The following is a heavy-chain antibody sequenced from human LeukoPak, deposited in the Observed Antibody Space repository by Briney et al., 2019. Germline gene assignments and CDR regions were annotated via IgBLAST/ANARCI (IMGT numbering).Heavy chain of an antibody. V-gene: IGHV5-51*01. CDR3: ARHVGTPPVYCSSTSCEYYFDY. CDR2: IYPGDSDT. Sequence: GESLKISCKGSGYSFTSYWIGWVRQMPGKGLERMGIIYPGDSDTRYSPSFQGQVTISADKSISTAYLQWSSLKASDTAMYYCARHVGTPPVYCSSTSCEYYFDYWGQATLVTVSS. J-gene: IGHJ4*02. CDR1: GYSFTSYW. D-gene: IGHD2-2*01.